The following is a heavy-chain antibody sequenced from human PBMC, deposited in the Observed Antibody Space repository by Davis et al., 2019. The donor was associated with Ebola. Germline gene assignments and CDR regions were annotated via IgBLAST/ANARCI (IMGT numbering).Heavy chain of an antibody. Sequence: SETLSLTCTVSGGSISGYYWSWTRQPAGKGLEWIGRIYTTGSTNYNPSLKSRVTMSVDTSKNQFSLKLSSVTAADTAVYYCARGATVTTYYFDYWGQGTLVTVSS. D-gene: IGHD4-17*01. CDR1: GGSISGYY. J-gene: IGHJ4*02. V-gene: IGHV4-4*07. CDR3: ARGATVTTYYFDY. CDR2: IYTTGST.